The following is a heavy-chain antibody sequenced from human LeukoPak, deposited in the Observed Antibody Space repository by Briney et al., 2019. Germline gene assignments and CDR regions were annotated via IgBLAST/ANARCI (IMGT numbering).Heavy chain of an antibody. J-gene: IGHJ4*02. Sequence: ASVKVSCKASGYTLTSYGISWVRQAPGQGLEWMGWISAYNGNTNYAQKLQGRVTMTTDTSTSTAYMELRSLRSDDTAVYYCARDGGYCSSTSCYYYFDYWGQGTLVTVSS. CDR3: ARDGGYCSSTSCYYYFDY. V-gene: IGHV1-18*01. CDR2: ISAYNGNT. CDR1: GYTLTSYG. D-gene: IGHD2-2*01.